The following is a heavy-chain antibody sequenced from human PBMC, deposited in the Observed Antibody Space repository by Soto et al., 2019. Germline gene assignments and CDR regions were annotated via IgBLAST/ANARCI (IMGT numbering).Heavy chain of an antibody. CDR3: ARGPYGDYPYYYYYGMDV. Sequence: GASVKVSCKASGYTFTSYGISWVRQAPGQGXEWMGWISAYNGNTNYAQKLQGRVTMTTDTSTSTAYMELRSLRSDDTAVYHCARGPYGDYPYYYYYGMDVWGQGTTVTVSS. CDR2: ISAYNGNT. CDR1: GYTFTSYG. V-gene: IGHV1-18*01. D-gene: IGHD4-17*01. J-gene: IGHJ6*02.